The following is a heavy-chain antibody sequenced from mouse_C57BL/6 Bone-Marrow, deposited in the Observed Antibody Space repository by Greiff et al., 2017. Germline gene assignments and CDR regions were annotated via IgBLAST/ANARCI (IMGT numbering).Heavy chain of an antibody. V-gene: IGHV1-47*01. CDR3: ARGPYYYGSSSYYFAY. Sequence: QVQLKESGAELVKPGASVKMSCKASGYTFTTYPIEWMKQNHGKSLEWIGNFHPYNDDTKYNEKFKGKATLTVEKSSSTVYLELSRLTSDDSAVYYCARGPYYYGSSSYYFAYWGQGTTLTVSS. D-gene: IGHD1-1*01. CDR2: FHPYNDDT. J-gene: IGHJ2*01. CDR1: GYTFTTYP.